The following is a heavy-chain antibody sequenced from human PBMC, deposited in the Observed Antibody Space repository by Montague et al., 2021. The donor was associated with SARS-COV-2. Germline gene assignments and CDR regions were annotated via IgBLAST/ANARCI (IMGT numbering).Heavy chain of an antibody. CDR1: GFTFGDYA. CDR2: ISWNSGSI. J-gene: IGHJ5*02. D-gene: IGHD3-3*01. V-gene: IGHV3-9*01. CDR3: AKDSYYDFWSGYSPGENWFDP. Sequence: SLRLSCAASGFTFGDYAMHWVRQAPGKGLEWVSGISWNSGSIGYADSVKGRFTISRDNAKNSLYLQMNSLRAEDTALYYCAKDSYYDFWSGYSPGENWFDPWGQGTLVTVSS.